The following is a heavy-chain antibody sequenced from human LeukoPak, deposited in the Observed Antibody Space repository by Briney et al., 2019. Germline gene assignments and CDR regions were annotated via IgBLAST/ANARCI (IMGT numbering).Heavy chain of an antibody. V-gene: IGHV3-23*01. CDR3: AKRRYYYMDV. Sequence: GGSLRLSCAASGFTFSSYAMNWVRQAPGKGLEWVSSISISGGSTYYADSVKGRITISRDNFKNTLYPQMNSLRAEDTAVYYCAKRRYYYMDVWGKGTTVTVSS. CDR1: GFTFSSYA. CDR2: ISISGGST. J-gene: IGHJ6*03.